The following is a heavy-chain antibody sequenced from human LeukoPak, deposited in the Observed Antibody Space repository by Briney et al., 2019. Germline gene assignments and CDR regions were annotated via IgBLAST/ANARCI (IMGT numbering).Heavy chain of an antibody. V-gene: IGHV3-53*01. CDR1: GFPVSSNY. D-gene: IGHD3-22*01. CDR3: ARDVLGTYYYDSSGSPRAY. Sequence: QPGGSLRLSCAASGFPVSSNYMSWVRQAPGKGLEWVSVIYSGGSTYYADSVKGRFTISRDNSKNTLYLQMNSLRAEDTAVYYCARDVLGTYYYDSSGSPRAYWGQGTLVTVSS. J-gene: IGHJ4*02. CDR2: IYSGGST.